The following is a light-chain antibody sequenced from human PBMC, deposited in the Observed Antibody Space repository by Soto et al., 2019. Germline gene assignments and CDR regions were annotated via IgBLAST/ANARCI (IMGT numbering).Light chain of an antibody. CDR3: QQSYSTPLA. Sequence: DIQMTQSPSSLSASVGDRVTITCRASQSISSISSYLNWYQQKPGKAPKLLIYAASSLQSEVPSRCSGSGSGTDFTLTISSLQPEDFATYYCQQSYSTPLAFGQGTKVEIK. CDR2: AAS. CDR1: QSISSISSY. V-gene: IGKV1-39*01. J-gene: IGKJ1*01.